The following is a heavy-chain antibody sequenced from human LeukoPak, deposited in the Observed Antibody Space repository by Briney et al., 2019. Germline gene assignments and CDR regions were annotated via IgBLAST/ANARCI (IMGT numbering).Heavy chain of an antibody. D-gene: IGHD2-2*01. CDR2: IYHSGST. CDR1: GYSISSGYY. J-gene: IGHJ4*02. V-gene: IGHV4-38-2*01. Sequence: SETLSLTCAVSGYSISSGYYWGWIRQPPGKGLEWIGSIYHSGSTYYNPSLKSRVTISVDTSKNQFSLKLSSVTAADTAVYYCATYCSSTSCYGGGDYWGQGTPVTVSS. CDR3: ATYCSSTSCYGGGDY.